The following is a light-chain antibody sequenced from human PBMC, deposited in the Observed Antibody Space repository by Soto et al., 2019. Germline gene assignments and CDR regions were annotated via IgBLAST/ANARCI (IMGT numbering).Light chain of an antibody. V-gene: IGKV3-11*01. CDR1: QSIYIY. CDR2: DAS. J-gene: IGKJ5*01. Sequence: EIVLTQSPYTLSLSPGERATISCRASQSIYIYLAWYQQKPGQAPRLLIYDASTRDTGIPARFNGSGSGTAFTPTISSLVPADFAVYYCQQRNNWPPITFGQGTRLEIK. CDR3: QQRNNWPPIT.